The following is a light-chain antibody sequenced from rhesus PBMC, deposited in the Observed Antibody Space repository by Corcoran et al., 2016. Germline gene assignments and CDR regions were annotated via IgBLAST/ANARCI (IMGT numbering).Light chain of an antibody. CDR1: QGISSY. J-gene: IGKJ4*01. Sequence: DIQMTQSPSSVSASVGDRVIITCRASQGISSYLAWYQQKPGKAPKLLIYDATTLKSGVPSRFSGRGSGTEFTLTINSLQPEDFATYYCQHYKSLPLTFGGGTKVEIK. V-gene: IGKV1-25*02. CDR2: DAT. CDR3: QHYKSLPLT.